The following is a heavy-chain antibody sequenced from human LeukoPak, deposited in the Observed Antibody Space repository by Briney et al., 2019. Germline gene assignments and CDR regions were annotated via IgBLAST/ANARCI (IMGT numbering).Heavy chain of an antibody. CDR3: ARDRYYYGSGSLFDY. CDR2: INHSGST. V-gene: IGHV4-34*01. CDR1: GGSFSGHY. D-gene: IGHD3-10*01. Sequence: SETLSLTCAVYGGSFSGHYWSWIRQPPGKGLEWIGEINHSGSTNYNPSLKSRVTISVDTSKNQFSLKLSSVTAADTAVYYCARDRYYYGSGSLFDYWGQGTLVTVSS. J-gene: IGHJ4*02.